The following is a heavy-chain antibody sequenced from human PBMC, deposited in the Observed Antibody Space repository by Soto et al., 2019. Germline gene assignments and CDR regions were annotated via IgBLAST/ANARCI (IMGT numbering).Heavy chain of an antibody. Sequence: CRSLACAASVFTPSYHLMEAVRQAPGKGLEWVGRTKHKAASYTTDYAASVNGRFTISRDDSKNSLYLQMNSLKTEDTAMYYCVTLQFSRWFYWGLGTLVTVSS. CDR3: VTLQFSRWFY. CDR1: VFTPSYHL. CDR2: TKHKAASYTT. J-gene: IGHJ4*02. D-gene: IGHD4-4*01. V-gene: IGHV3-72*01.